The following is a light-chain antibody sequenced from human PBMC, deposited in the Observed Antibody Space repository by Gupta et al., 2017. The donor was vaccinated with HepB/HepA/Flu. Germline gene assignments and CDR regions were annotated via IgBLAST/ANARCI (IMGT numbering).Light chain of an antibody. J-gene: IGLJ2*01. V-gene: IGLV2-14*01. CDR3: SSYTSTSTVV. CDR2: DVS. CDR1: SSDVGSYDF. Sequence: QSALTQPASVSGSPGQSTTISCTGTSSDVGSYDFVPWYQQHPGKAPKLIIYDVSNRPSGVSNRFSGSKSGYTASLTISGLQSEDEADYYCSSYTSTSTVVFGGGTKLTVL.